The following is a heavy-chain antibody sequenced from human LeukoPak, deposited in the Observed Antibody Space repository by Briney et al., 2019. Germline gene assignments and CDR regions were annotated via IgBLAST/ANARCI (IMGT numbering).Heavy chain of an antibody. Sequence: GEALKISCKGSGYSFTSYWIGWVSQMPGKGLEWMGIIYPGDSDTRYSPSFQGQVTISADKSFSTAYLQWSSLKASDTAMYYCARPRDSGSYGYWGQGTLVTVSS. CDR2: IYPGDSDT. D-gene: IGHD1-26*01. CDR3: ARPRDSGSYGY. V-gene: IGHV5-51*01. J-gene: IGHJ4*02. CDR1: GYSFTSYW.